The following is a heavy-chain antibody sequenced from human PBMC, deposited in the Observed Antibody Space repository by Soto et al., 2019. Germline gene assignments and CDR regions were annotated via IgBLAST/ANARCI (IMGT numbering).Heavy chain of an antibody. Sequence: EAQLVESGGGLVKPGGSLRLSCAASGFSFSDYSMAWVRQAPGKGLEWVSSITGSSEYIFYADSVQGRFTISRDNARNSMYLQMNSLRDEDTAVYYCGSQNRPGTYWRKGNLVNVAS. J-gene: IGHJ1*01. V-gene: IGHV3-21*02. CDR2: ITGSSEYI. D-gene: IGHD1-1*01. CDR3: GSQNRPGTY. CDR1: GFSFSDYS.